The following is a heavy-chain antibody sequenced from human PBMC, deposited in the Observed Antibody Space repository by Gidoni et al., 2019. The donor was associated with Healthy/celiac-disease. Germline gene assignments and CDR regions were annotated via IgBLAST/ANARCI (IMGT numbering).Heavy chain of an antibody. CDR2: ST. CDR3: ARHRARPGLELDY. V-gene: IGHV4-39*01. Sequence: STYYNPSLKSRVTISVDTSKNQFSLKLSSVTAADTAVYYCARHRARPGLELDYWGQGTLVTVSS. J-gene: IGHJ4*02. D-gene: IGHD7-27*01.